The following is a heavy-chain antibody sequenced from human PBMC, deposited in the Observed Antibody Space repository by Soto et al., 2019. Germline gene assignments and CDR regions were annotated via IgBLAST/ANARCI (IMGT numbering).Heavy chain of an antibody. CDR3: AGDTGIQLWLAYYYCGMDV. CDR2: ISYDGSNK. CDR1: GFTFSSYA. D-gene: IGHD5-18*01. V-gene: IGHV3-30-3*01. J-gene: IGHJ6*02. Sequence: QVQLVESGGGVVQPGRSLRLSCAASGFTFSSYAMHWVRQAPGKGLEWVAVISYDGSNKYYADSVKGRFTISRDNSKNTLYLQMNSLRAEDTAVYYCAGDTGIQLWLAYYYCGMDVWGQGTTVTVSS.